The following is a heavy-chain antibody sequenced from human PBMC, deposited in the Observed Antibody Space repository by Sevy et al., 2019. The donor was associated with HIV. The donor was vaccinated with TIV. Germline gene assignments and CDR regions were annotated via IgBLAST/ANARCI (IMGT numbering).Heavy chain of an antibody. V-gene: IGHV3-23*01. CDR1: GFTFSKYS. D-gene: IGHD2-8*01. CDR3: AREGCTKPHDY. J-gene: IGHJ4*02. CDR2: LSFGCGEL. Sequence: GESLKISCAASGFTFSKYSMSWVRQPPGKGLEWVSTLSFGCGELNYADSVKGRFTISSDNSKSSVYLQMNNLRPEDTAVYYCAREGCTKPHDYWGQGTLVTVSS.